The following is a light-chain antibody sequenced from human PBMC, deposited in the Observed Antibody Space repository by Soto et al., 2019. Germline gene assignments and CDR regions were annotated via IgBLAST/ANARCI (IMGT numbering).Light chain of an antibody. CDR2: QDT. Sequence: SYELTQPPSVSVSPGQTASITCSGDKLGTKYACWYQQKPGQSPVLVIYQDTKRPSGIPERFAGSNSGNTATLTISRTQAMDEADYYCQAWDRSTVVFGGGTKLTVL. V-gene: IGLV3-1*01. CDR3: QAWDRSTVV. J-gene: IGLJ2*01. CDR1: KLGTKY.